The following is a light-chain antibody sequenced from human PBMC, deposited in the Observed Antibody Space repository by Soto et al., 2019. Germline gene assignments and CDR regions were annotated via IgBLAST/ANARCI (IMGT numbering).Light chain of an antibody. V-gene: IGKV1-17*01. CDR2: VAS. CDR1: QAIRND. J-gene: IGKJ1*01. CDR3: RQANNDPWT. Sequence: DLPMTQSPSSLSASVGDRVTITCRASQAIRNDVGWYQQKPGKDPKRLIYVASRLESGVPSRFSGSGVGTEFNLTNSGQQPEEVATYECRQANNDPWTFGQGTRVEIK.